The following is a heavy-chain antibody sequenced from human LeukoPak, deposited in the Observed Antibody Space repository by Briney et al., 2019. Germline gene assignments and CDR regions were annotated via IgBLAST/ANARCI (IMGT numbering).Heavy chain of an antibody. CDR3: ARHPDGSLSLDY. D-gene: IGHD1-26*01. CDR2: ISSSGSHT. V-gene: IGHV3-11*03. J-gene: IGHJ4*02. CDR1: GFSFSDYY. Sequence: GGSLRLSCVASGFSFSDYYTSWIRQAPGKGLEWVSYISSSGSHTNYADSVTGRFTISRNNAKKSLHLQMNSLRAEDTAVYYCARHPDGSLSLDYWGQGTLVTVSS.